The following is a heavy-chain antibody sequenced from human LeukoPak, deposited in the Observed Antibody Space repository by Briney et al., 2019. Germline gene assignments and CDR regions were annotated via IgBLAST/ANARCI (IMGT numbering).Heavy chain of an antibody. CDR3: ARKGATVTTGYAFDY. CDR1: GGSISSGSYY. CDR2: IYTSGST. V-gene: IGHV4-61*02. D-gene: IGHD4-17*01. J-gene: IGHJ4*02. Sequence: PSQTLSLTCTVSGGSISSGSYYWSWIRQPPGKGLEWIGRIYTSGSTNYNPSLKSRGTISIDTSKNQFSLKLSSVNAADTAVYYCARKGATVTTGYAFDYWGQGTLVTVSS.